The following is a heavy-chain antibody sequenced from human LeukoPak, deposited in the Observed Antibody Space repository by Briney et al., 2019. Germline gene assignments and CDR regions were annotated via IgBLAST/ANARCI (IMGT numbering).Heavy chain of an antibody. D-gene: IGHD3-10*01. CDR2: ISGSGGST. CDR1: GFTFSSYA. V-gene: IGHV3-23*01. CDR3: AKFDGNGSGSYYNSLLGYYYYYMDV. J-gene: IGHJ6*03. Sequence: GGSLRLSCAASGFTFSSYAMSWVRQAPGKGLEWVSAISGSGGSTYYADSVKGRFTISRDNSKNTLYLQMNSLRAEDTAVYYCAKFDGNGSGSYYNSLLGYYYYYMDVWGKGTTATVSS.